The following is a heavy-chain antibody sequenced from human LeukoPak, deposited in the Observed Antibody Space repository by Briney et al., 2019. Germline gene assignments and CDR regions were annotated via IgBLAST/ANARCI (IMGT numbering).Heavy chain of an antibody. CDR2: TSGSGGST. CDR1: GFTFSSYA. J-gene: IGHJ4*02. D-gene: IGHD3-22*01. CDR3: AKVGDYYDSSGYY. Sequence: GGSLRLSCAASGFTFSSYAMSWVRQAPGKGLEWVSATSGSGGSTYYADSVKGRFTISRDNSKNTLYLQMNSLRAEDTAVYYCAKVGDYYDSSGYYWGQGTLVTVSS. V-gene: IGHV3-23*01.